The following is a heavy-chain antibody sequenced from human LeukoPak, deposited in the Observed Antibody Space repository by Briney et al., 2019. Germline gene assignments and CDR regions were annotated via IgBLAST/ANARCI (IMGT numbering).Heavy chain of an antibody. D-gene: IGHD1-26*01. CDR2: ISSSGSNI. CDR3: ARDGEWELPGIDH. V-gene: IGHV3-48*03. Sequence: GGSLRLFCAASGFPYRSYEMNWLRQAPGKGLEGVSYISSSGSNIYYADSVKGRFTISRDNAKNSLYLQMNSLRAEDTAVYYCARDGEWELPGIDHWGQGNLVTASS. J-gene: IGHJ4*02. CDR1: GFPYRSYE.